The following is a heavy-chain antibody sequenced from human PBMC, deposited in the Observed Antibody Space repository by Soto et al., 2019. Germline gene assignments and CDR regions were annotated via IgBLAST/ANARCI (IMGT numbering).Heavy chain of an antibody. D-gene: IGHD5-18*01. V-gene: IGHV3-23*01. CDR3: VRGYSYV. J-gene: IGHJ4*02. Sequence: EVHLLESGGGFLQPGGSLRLSCAASGFSFSIFAMNWVRQAPGKGLEWVSTISSGGGTTLYADSVKGRFTISRDNSENTVSLQMNSLRAEDTAVYYCVRGYSYVWGQGTLVTVSS. CDR1: GFSFSIFA. CDR2: ISSGGGTT.